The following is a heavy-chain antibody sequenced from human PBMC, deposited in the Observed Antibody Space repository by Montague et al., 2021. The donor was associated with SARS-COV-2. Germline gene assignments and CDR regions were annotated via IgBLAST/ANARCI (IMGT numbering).Heavy chain of an antibody. CDR1: SGSISTYY. J-gene: IGHJ6*02. CDR3: ARYADRDLLTGTTNYGLGV. V-gene: IGHV4-59*01. Sequence: SETLSLTCSVSSGSISTYYWSWIRQPPGKGLEWIGWMSDSGTATYNPSLYSRVTIIIDKSKNQFSLKLTSVTPADTAQYYCARYADRDLLTGTTNYGLGVWGQGTTVIVSS. CDR2: MSDSGTA. D-gene: IGHD1-7*01.